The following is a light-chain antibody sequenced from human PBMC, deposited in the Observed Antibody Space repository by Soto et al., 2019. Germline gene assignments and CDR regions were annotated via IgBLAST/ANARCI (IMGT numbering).Light chain of an antibody. Sequence: DIQLTQSPSFLSASVGDRVTITCRASQGISSYLAWYQQKPGKAPKLLIYAASTLQSGVPSRFSGSGSGTEFTLTISSLQPEDFATYYCQQLNSYPGTFGPGTKGDI. CDR2: AAS. CDR3: QQLNSYPGT. J-gene: IGKJ3*01. V-gene: IGKV1-9*01. CDR1: QGISSY.